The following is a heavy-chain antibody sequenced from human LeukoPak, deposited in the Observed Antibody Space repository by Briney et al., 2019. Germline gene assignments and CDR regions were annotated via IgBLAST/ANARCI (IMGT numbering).Heavy chain of an antibody. Sequence: ASVNVSCKASGGTFSSYAISWVRQAPGQGLEWMGGIIPIFGTANYAQKFQGRVTITTDESTSTAYMELSSLRSEDTAVYYCARDQGGSTSFTNDAFDIWGQGTMVTVSS. CDR3: ARDQGGSTSFTNDAFDI. V-gene: IGHV1-69*05. CDR2: IIPIFGTA. CDR1: GGTFSSYA. J-gene: IGHJ3*02. D-gene: IGHD2-2*01.